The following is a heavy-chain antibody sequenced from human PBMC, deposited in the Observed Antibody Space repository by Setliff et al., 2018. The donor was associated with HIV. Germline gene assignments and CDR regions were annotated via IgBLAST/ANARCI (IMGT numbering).Heavy chain of an antibody. J-gene: IGHJ4*02. CDR2: TTSNGRTT. CDR1: GFTFSAYA. Sequence: GSLRLSCAASGFTFSAYAMTWVRRAPGRGLEWVSATTSNGRTTDYAESVRGRFTLSRDNSGNTLYLQMTSLRAEDTAIYYCVKAWGSGYPSFESALMFDVWGQGTLVTVSS. CDR3: VKAWGSGYPSFESALMFDV. V-gene: IGHV3-23*01. D-gene: IGHD3-3*01.